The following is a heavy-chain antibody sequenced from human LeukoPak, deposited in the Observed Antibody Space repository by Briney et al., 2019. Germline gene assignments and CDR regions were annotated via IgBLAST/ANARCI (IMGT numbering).Heavy chain of an antibody. J-gene: IGHJ3*02. Sequence: GGSLRLSCAASGFTFSSYGMSWVRQAPGKGLEWVSYISSSGSTIYYADSVKGRFTISRDNAKNSLYLQMNSLRVEDTAVYYCVRVGTSFDIWGQGTMVTVSS. CDR2: ISSSGSTI. CDR3: VRVGTSFDI. D-gene: IGHD7-27*01. V-gene: IGHV3-48*01. CDR1: GFTFSSYG.